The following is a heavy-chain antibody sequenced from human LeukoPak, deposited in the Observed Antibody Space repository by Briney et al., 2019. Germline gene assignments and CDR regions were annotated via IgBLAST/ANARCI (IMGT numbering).Heavy chain of an antibody. CDR3: AISSSRGKGSALYFDY. Sequence: SVKVSCKASGGTFSSYAISWVRQAPGRGLEWMGRIIPIFGTANYAQKFQGRVTITTDESTSTAYMELSSLRSEDTAVYYCAISSSRGKGSALYFDYWGQGTLVTVSS. V-gene: IGHV1-69*05. CDR2: IIPIFGTA. CDR1: GGTFSSYA. D-gene: IGHD2-2*01. J-gene: IGHJ4*02.